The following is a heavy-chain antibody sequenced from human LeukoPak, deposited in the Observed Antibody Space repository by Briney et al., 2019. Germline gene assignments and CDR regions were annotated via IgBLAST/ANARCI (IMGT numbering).Heavy chain of an antibody. CDR1: GGSISNYY. CDR2: IYYSGST. CDR3: ARIGIAVAGPWYYYYYMDV. V-gene: IGHV4-59*01. Sequence: SETLSPTCTVSGGSISNYYWSWIRQPPGKGLEWIGYIYYSGSTNYNPSLKSRVTISVDTSKNQFSLKLSSVTAADTAVYYCARIGIAVAGPWYYYYYMDVWGKGTTVTISS. D-gene: IGHD6-19*01. J-gene: IGHJ6*03.